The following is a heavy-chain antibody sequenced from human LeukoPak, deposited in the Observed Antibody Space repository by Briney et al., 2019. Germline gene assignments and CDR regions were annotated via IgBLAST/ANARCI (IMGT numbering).Heavy chain of an antibody. CDR3: ARTERVGRYYDSSGYLDY. D-gene: IGHD3-22*01. V-gene: IGHV4-34*01. J-gene: IGHJ4*02. CDR2: SNHSGST. CDR1: GGSFSGYY. Sequence: SETLSLTCAVYGGSFSGYYWSWIRQPPGKGLERIGESNHSGSTNYDTSLKSRVTISVDTSKNQFSLKLSSVTAADTAVYYCARTERVGRYYDSSGYLDYWGQGTLVTVSS.